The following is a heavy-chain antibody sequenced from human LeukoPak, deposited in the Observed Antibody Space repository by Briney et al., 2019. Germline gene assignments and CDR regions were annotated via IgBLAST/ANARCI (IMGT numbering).Heavy chain of an antibody. CDR2: INWNGGST. J-gene: IGHJ4*02. V-gene: IGHV3-20*04. CDR1: GFTFNTYS. CDR3: ARCAYYAPPYYFDY. D-gene: IGHD3-10*01. Sequence: GGSLRLSCAASGFTFNTYSMNWVRQAPGKGLEWVSGINWNGGSTGYADSVKGRFTISRDNAKNSLYLQMNSLRAEDTALYYCARCAYYAPPYYFDYWGQGTLVTVSS.